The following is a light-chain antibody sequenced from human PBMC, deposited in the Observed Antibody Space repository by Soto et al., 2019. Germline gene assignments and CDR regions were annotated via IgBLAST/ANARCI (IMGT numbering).Light chain of an antibody. V-gene: IGKV1-5*01. CDR2: DAS. J-gene: IGKJ1*01. Sequence: DMQITQSPSTLSASLGDRVTITCRARQTTSTWLAWFQQKPGKAPKLLIYDASSLESGVPSRFSVSGSGTDFTLTISSLQADDFAPYYCQQYYSGWTFGQGTKVDIK. CDR3: QQYYSGWT. CDR1: QTTSTW.